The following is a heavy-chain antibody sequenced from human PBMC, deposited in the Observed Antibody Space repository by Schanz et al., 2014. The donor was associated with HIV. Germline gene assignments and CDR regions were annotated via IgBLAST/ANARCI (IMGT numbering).Heavy chain of an antibody. J-gene: IGHJ4*02. V-gene: IGHV1-8*01. D-gene: IGHD3-22*01. Sequence: QVRLVQSGAEVKKPGASVTVSCKTSEKTFSDIDINWVRQGTGQGLEWMAWINPHSDNTGYARKFQGRVSVTRNTSISTAYMELSRLNSDDTAMYFCTRLHYYYDRSGFSFDCWGQGTLVTVSS. CDR3: TRLHYYYDRSGFSFDC. CDR1: EKTFSDID. CDR2: INPHSDNT.